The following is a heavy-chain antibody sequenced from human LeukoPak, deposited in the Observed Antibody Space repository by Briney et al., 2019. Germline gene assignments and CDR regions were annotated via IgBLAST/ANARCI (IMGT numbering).Heavy chain of an antibody. CDR3: ARVSGGYDDY. CDR1: GGSISTYC. CDR2: IYYSGST. V-gene: IGHV4-59*01. J-gene: IGHJ4*02. Sequence: SETLSLTCTVSGGSISTYCWSWIRQPPGKGLEWIGYIYYSGSTNYNPSLRSRVTISVDTSKNQFSLKVNFVTAADTAVYYCARVSGGYDDYWGQGALVTVSS. D-gene: IGHD5-12*01.